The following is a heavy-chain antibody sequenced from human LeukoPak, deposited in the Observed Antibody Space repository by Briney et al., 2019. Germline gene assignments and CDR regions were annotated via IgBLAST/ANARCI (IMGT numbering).Heavy chain of an antibody. J-gene: IGHJ5*02. Sequence: PSETLSLTCAVYGGSFSGYYWSWIRQPPGKGLEWIGEINHSGSTNYNPSLKGRVTISVDTSKNQFSLKLSSVTAADTAVYYCARGGYCSSTSCPGFDPWGQGTLVTVSS. V-gene: IGHV4-34*01. CDR1: GGSFSGYY. CDR3: ARGGYCSSTSCPGFDP. D-gene: IGHD2-2*01. CDR2: INHSGST.